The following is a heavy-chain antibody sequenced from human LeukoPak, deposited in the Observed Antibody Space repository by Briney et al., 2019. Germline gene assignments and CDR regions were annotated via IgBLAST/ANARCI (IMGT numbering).Heavy chain of an antibody. D-gene: IGHD6-19*01. J-gene: IGHJ4*02. V-gene: IGHV3-30*18. Sequence: GGSLRLSCAASGFAFSSYGMHWVRQAPGKGLEWVAVISYDGSNKYYADSVKGRFTISRDNSKNTLYLQMNSLRAEDTAVYYCAKEQWLVRSDYWGQGTLVTVSS. CDR1: GFAFSSYG. CDR3: AKEQWLVRSDY. CDR2: ISYDGSNK.